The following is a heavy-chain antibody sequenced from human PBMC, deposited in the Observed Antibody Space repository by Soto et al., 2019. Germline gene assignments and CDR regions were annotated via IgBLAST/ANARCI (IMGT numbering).Heavy chain of an antibody. D-gene: IGHD4-4*01. CDR3: ARDVTAVTTWGAWFDY. CDR2: IKQDGSEK. Sequence: GGSLRLSCAASGFTFSSYWMSWVRQAPGKGLEWVANIKQDGSEKYYVDSVKGRFTISRDNAKNSLYLQMNSLRAEDTAVYYCARDVTAVTTWGAWFDYWGQGTLVTVSS. V-gene: IGHV3-7*01. J-gene: IGHJ4*02. CDR1: GFTFSSYW.